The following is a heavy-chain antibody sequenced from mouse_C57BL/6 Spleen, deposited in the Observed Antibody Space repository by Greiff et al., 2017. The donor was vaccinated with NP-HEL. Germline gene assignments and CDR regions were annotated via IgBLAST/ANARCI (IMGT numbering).Heavy chain of an antibody. J-gene: IGHJ4*01. Sequence: EVKVVESGGDLVKPGGSLKLSCAASGFTFSSYGMSWVRQTPDKRLEWVATISSGGSYTYYPDSVKGRFTISRDNAKNTLYLQMSSLKSEETAKYYCERNHNYDFAMDYWGQGTSVTVSS. CDR2: ISSGGSYT. D-gene: IGHD2-12*01. CDR3: ERNHNYDFAMDY. V-gene: IGHV5-6*01. CDR1: GFTFSSYG.